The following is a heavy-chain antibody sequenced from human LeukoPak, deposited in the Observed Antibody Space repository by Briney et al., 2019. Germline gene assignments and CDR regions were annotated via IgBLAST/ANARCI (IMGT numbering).Heavy chain of an antibody. CDR3: ASSPSIAVAGIDY. CDR2: IYYSGST. V-gene: IGHV4-39*01. J-gene: IGHJ4*02. Sequence: SETLSLTCTVSGGSISSSSYYWGWIRQPPGKGLEWIGSIYYSGSTYYNPSLKSRVTISVDTSKNQISLKLSSVTAADTAVYYCASSPSIAVAGIDYWGQGTLVTVSS. D-gene: IGHD6-19*01. CDR1: GGSISSSSYY.